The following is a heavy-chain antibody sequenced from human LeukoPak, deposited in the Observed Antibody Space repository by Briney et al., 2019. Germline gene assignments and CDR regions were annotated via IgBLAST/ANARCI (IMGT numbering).Heavy chain of an antibody. CDR2: IFPGDSDT. D-gene: IGHD1-26*01. CDR3: ARLPDSGSYFRGVESYMDV. CDR1: GYSFSSYW. Sequence: GESLKISCKGSGYSFSSYWIAWVRQMPGKGLEWMGIIFPGDSDTRYSPSFQGQVTISADKSISTAYLQWSSLKASDAAMYYCARLPDSGSYFRGVESYMDVWGKGTTVTVSS. V-gene: IGHV5-51*01. J-gene: IGHJ6*03.